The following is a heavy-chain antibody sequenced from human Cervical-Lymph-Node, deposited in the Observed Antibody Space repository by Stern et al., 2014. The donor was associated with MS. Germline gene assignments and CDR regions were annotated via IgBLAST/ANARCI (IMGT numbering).Heavy chain of an antibody. CDR3: ARVWFGELGSWFDP. Sequence: MQLVQSGGGLVKPGGSLRLSCAASGFTFSSYSMNWVRQAPGKGLEWVSSISSSSSYIYYADSVKGRFTISRDNAKNSLYLQMNSLRAEDTAVYYCARVWFGELGSWFDPWGQGTLVTVSS. D-gene: IGHD3-10*01. J-gene: IGHJ5*02. CDR1: GFTFSSYS. V-gene: IGHV3-21*01. CDR2: ISSSSSYI.